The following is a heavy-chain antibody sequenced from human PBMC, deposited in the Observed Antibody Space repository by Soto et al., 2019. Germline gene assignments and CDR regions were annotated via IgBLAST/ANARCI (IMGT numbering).Heavy chain of an antibody. CDR1: EFTFSNYW. J-gene: IGHJ4*03. Sequence: SLRLSCAASEFTFSNYWMSWVRQAPGKGLEWVANIKQDGSAHYYVDSVKGRFINSRDNAKNSLYLQMNSLRAEDTAVYYCVRDPSSGYDYWGQGTTVTVSS. V-gene: IGHV3-7*01. CDR3: VRDPSSGYDY. D-gene: IGHD6-19*01. CDR2: IKQDGSAH.